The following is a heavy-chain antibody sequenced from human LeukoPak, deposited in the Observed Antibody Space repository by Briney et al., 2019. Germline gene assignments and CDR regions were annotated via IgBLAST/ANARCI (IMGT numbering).Heavy chain of an antibody. V-gene: IGHV3-23*01. CDR3: AKSAAPPGSYYYYYMDV. Sequence: PGGSLRLSCAASGFTVSSNYMSWVRQAPGKGLEWVSAISGSGGSTYYADSVKGRFTISRDNSKNTLYLQMNSLRAEDTAVYYCAKSAAPPGSYYYYYMDVWGKGTTVTVSS. CDR2: ISGSGGST. CDR1: GFTVSSNY. D-gene: IGHD6-6*01. J-gene: IGHJ6*03.